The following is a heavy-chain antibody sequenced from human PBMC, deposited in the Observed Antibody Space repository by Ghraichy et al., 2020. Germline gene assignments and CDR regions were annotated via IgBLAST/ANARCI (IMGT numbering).Heavy chain of an antibody. D-gene: IGHD2-21*02. Sequence: GGSLRLSCAASGFTFSNVWMTWVRQAPGKGLEWVGRIKRKIDGETTDYAAPVKGRFTISRDDSKSTVYLQMNSLKTEDTAVYYCIGGGACCDHWGQGTLVTVSS. V-gene: IGHV3-15*01. J-gene: IGHJ4*02. CDR1: GFTFSNVW. CDR3: IGGGACCDH. CDR2: IKRKIDGETT.